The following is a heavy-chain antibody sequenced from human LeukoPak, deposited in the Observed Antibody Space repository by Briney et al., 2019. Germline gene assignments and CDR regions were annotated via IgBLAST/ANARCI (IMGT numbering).Heavy chain of an antibody. CDR2: ISGSGSRT. CDR1: GFTFSSYA. Sequence: GGSLRLSCAASGFTFSSYAMSWVRQAPGKGLEWVSTISGSGSRTYYADSVRGRFSISRDNSRNTLYLQMNSLRAEDTAVYYCAKGAVAGAFDYWGQGTLVTVSS. CDR3: AKGAVAGAFDY. J-gene: IGHJ4*02. V-gene: IGHV3-23*01. D-gene: IGHD6-19*01.